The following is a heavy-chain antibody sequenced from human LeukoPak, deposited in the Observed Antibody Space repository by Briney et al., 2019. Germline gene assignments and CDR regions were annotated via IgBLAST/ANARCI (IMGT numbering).Heavy chain of an antibody. CDR1: GGSINSYY. J-gene: IGHJ4*02. CDR2: IYYSGST. V-gene: IGHV4-59*01. D-gene: IGHD3-22*01. CDR3: ARDQYYYDSSGYFRFDY. Sequence: SETLSLTCTVSGGSINSYYWSWIRQPPGKGLEWIGYIYYSGSTNYNPSLKSRVTISVDTSKNQFSLKLSSATAADTAIYYCARDQYYYDSSGYFRFDYWGQGTLVTVSS.